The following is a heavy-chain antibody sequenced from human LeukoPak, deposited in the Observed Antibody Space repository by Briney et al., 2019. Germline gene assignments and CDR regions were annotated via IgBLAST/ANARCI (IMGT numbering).Heavy chain of an antibody. V-gene: IGHV3-74*01. CDR3: ATMARGYQFDN. Sequence: TRGSLRLSCAASGVPFSHYWMHWVRQGPGKGLVWVSRINSEGSDTTYADSVKGRFTISRDNVWNTLYLQMNSLRAEDTAVYYCATMARGYQFDNWGQGTQVTVSS. CDR1: GVPFSHYW. J-gene: IGHJ4*02. D-gene: IGHD3-10*01. CDR2: INSEGSDT.